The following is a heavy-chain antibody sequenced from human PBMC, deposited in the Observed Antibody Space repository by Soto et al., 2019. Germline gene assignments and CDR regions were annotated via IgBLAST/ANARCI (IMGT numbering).Heavy chain of an antibody. CDR1: GFTFSSYA. J-gene: IGHJ4*02. V-gene: IGHV3-48*04. CDR3: ARDKSGSYSIDY. D-gene: IGHD1-26*01. Sequence: GGSLRLSCSASGFTFSSYAMHWVRQAPGKGLEWVSYIRSSSSTIYYADSVKGRVTISRDNAKNSLYLQMDSLRAEDTAVYYCARDKSGSYSIDYWGQGTLVTVSS. CDR2: IRSSSSTI.